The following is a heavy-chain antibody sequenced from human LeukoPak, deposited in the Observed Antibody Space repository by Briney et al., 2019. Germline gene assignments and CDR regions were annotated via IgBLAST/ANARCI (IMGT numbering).Heavy chain of an antibody. CDR3: AREQTIAVAGTIDY. CDR2: IRYDGTNK. CDR1: GFTFSSYG. Sequence: GGSLRLSCAASGFTFSSYGMHWVRQAPGKGLEWVAVIRYDGTNKYYVDSVKGRFTISRDNSKNTLYLQMNSLRAEDTAVYYCAREQTIAVAGTIDYWGQGTLVTVSS. J-gene: IGHJ4*02. V-gene: IGHV3-30*02. D-gene: IGHD6-19*01.